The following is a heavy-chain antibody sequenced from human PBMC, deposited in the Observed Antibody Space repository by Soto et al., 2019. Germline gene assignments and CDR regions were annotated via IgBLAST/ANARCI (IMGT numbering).Heavy chain of an antibody. V-gene: IGHV1-69*01. CDR2: IIPIFGTA. J-gene: IGHJ6*02. CDR1: GGTFSSYA. CDR3: AVDIVVVAAAIIVDYYYYGMDV. D-gene: IGHD2-2*02. Sequence: QVQLVQSGAEVKKPGSSVKVSCKASGGTFSSYAISWVRQAPGQGLEWMGGIIPIFGTANYAQKFQGRVRITADEATRTAYMEVSSVRSEDTAVYYCAVDIVVVAAAIIVDYYYYGMDVWGQGTTVTVSS.